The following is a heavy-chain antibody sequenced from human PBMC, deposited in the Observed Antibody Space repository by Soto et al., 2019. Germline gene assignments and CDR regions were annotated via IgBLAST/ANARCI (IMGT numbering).Heavy chain of an antibody. CDR3: ARADYAWFDP. CDR2: IHHSGST. D-gene: IGHD4-17*01. Sequence: QVQLQQWGAGLLKPSETLSLTCAVYGGSFSGYYWSWIRQPPGKGLEWIGKIHHSGSTNYNPSLKSRVTISEDTSKNQFSLKLSSVTAADTAVYYCARADYAWFDPWGQGTLVTVSS. V-gene: IGHV4-34*01. CDR1: GGSFSGYY. J-gene: IGHJ5*02.